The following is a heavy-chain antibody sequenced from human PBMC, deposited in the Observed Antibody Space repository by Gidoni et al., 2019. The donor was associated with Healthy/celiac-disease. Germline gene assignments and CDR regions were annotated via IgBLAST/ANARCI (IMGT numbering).Heavy chain of an antibody. J-gene: IGHJ4*02. CDR1: GFSFSSYA. Sequence: VQLLESGGGLVQSGGSLRLSCPASGFSFSSYAMSWVRQAPGKGLEWVSAISGSGGSTYYADSVKGRFTISRDNSKNTLYLQMNSLRAEDTAVYYCAKDVTAAAGHFDYWGQGTLVTVSS. CDR3: AKDVTAAAGHFDY. D-gene: IGHD6-13*01. CDR2: ISGSGGST. V-gene: IGHV3-23*01.